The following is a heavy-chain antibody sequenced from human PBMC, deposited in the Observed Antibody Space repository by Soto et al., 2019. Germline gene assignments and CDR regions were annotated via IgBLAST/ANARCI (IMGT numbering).Heavy chain of an antibody. V-gene: IGHV1-2*04. D-gene: IGHD3-22*01. CDR1: GYTFTGYY. Sequence: ASVKVSCKASGYTFTGYYMHWVRQAPGQGLEWMGWINPNSGGTNYAQKFQGWVTMTRDTSISTAHMELSRLRSDDTAVYYCARSEAYYYDSSGYYPLDYWVQGTLVTVSS. J-gene: IGHJ4*02. CDR3: ARSEAYYYDSSGYYPLDY. CDR2: INPNSGGT.